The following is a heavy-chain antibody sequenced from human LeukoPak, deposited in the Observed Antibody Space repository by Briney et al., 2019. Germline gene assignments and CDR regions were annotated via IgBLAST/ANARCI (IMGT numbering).Heavy chain of an antibody. J-gene: IGHJ5*02. CDR3: ARAPWYYDSSGYYAPGWFDP. CDR2: INHSGST. V-gene: IGHV4-34*01. CDR1: GGSFSGYY. D-gene: IGHD3-22*01. Sequence: SETLSLTCAVYGGSFSGYYWSWIRQPPGKGLEWIGEINHSGSTNYNPSLKSRVTISVDTSKNQFSLKLSSVTAADTAVYYCARAPWYYDSSGYYAPGWFDPWGQGTLVTVSS.